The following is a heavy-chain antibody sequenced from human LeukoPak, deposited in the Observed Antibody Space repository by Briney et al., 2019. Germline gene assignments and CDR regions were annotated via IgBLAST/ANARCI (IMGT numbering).Heavy chain of an antibody. D-gene: IGHD5-12*01. Sequence: PGGSLRLSCAASGFTFSSYSMNWVRQAPGKGLEWVSSVSSSSSYIYYADSVKGRFTISRDNSMNTLYLQMNSLRAEDTAVYYCAREGEGNGYEMGAFDIWGQGTMVTVFS. CDR1: GFTFSSYS. CDR3: AREGEGNGYEMGAFDI. CDR2: VSSSSSYI. V-gene: IGHV3-21*01. J-gene: IGHJ3*02.